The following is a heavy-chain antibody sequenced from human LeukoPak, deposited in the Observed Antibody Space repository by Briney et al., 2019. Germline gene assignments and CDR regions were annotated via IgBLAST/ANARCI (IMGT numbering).Heavy chain of an antibody. CDR3: ARAGTFRFYFDY. CDR1: GDSISGYY. Sequence: SETLSLTCTVSGDSISGYYWIWIRQPPGKGLEWIGYVYSSGSTDYNPSLESRVTISVDMSKNQFSLKLRSVTAADTAVYFCARAGTFRFYFDYWSQGTLVTVSS. J-gene: IGHJ4*02. V-gene: IGHV4-59*01. CDR2: VYSSGST.